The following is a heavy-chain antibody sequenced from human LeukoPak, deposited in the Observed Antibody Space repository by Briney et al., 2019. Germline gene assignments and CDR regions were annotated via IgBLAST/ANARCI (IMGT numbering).Heavy chain of an antibody. V-gene: IGHV1-18*01. J-gene: IGHJ4*02. CDR3: ARANYYDSSGYLRL. CDR2: ISAYNGNT. Sequence: ASVKVSCKASGYTFTSYGISWVRQAPGQGLEWLGWISAYNGNTNYAQKLQGRVTTTTDTSTTTAYMELRSLRSDDTAVYYCARANYYDSSGYLRLWGQGTLVTVSS. CDR1: GYTFTSYG. D-gene: IGHD3-22*01.